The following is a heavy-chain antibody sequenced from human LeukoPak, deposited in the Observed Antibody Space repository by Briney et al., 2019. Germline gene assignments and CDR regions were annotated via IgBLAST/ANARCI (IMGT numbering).Heavy chain of an antibody. CDR3: ARDLGIQLWSNYYYYGMDV. CDR2: ISYDGSNK. CDR1: GFTFSSYG. Sequence: GGSLRLSCAASGFTFSSYGMHWVRQAPGKGLEWVAVISYDGSNKYYADPVKGRFTISRDNSKNTLYLQMNSLRAEDTAVYYCARDLGIQLWSNYYYYGMDVWGQGTTVTVSS. D-gene: IGHD5-18*01. J-gene: IGHJ6*02. V-gene: IGHV3-30*19.